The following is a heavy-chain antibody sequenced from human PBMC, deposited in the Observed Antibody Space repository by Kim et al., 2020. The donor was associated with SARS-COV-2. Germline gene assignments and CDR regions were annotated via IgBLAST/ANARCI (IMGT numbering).Heavy chain of an antibody. Sequence: GGSLRLSCAASGFTFSSYGMHWVRQAPGKGLEWVAVISYDGSNKYYADSVKGRFTISRDNSKNTLYLQMNSLRAEDTAGYYCANYGAMSTVTTNYYYYYYGMDVWGQGTTVTVSS. V-gene: IGHV3-30*18. J-gene: IGHJ6*02. CDR1: GFTFSSYG. CDR3: ANYGAMSTVTTNYYYYYYGMDV. CDR2: ISYDGSNK. D-gene: IGHD4-17*01.